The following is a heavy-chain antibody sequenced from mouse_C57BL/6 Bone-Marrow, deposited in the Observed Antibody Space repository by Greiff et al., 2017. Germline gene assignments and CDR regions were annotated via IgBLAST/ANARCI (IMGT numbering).Heavy chain of an antibody. Sequence: VQLQQSGAELVRPGASVKLSCTASGFNIKDDYMHWVKQRPEQGLEWIGWIDPENGDTEYASKFKGKATITADPSSNTAYLQLSSLTSEDTAVYYCTNYCGSNWYFDVWGTGTTVTVSS. V-gene: IGHV14-4*01. CDR3: TNYCGSNWYFDV. J-gene: IGHJ1*03. CDR1: GFNIKDDY. D-gene: IGHD1-1*01. CDR2: IDPENGDT.